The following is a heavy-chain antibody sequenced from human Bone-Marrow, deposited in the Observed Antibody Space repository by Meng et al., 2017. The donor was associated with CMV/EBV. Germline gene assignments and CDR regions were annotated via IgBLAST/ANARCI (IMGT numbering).Heavy chain of an antibody. D-gene: IGHD3-3*01. CDR1: GFTFRSYA. CDR3: ARGGDYDFWSGYLDY. CDR2: ISGSGCST. V-gene: IGHV3-23*01. Sequence: SGFTFRSYALSWVRQAPGKGLEWVSAISGSGCSTYYADSVKGRFTISRDNSKNTLYLQMNSLRAEDTAVYYCARGGDYDFWSGYLDYWGQGTLVTVSS. J-gene: IGHJ4*02.